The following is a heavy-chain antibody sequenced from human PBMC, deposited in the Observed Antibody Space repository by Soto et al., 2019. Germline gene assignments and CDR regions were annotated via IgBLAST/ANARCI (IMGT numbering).Heavy chain of an antibody. J-gene: IGHJ4*02. CDR1: GFTFSSYG. V-gene: IGHV3-33*01. CDR3: ARGYSDGYHFDY. CDR2: IWYDGSNK. D-gene: IGHD5-18*01. Sequence: GGSLRLSCAASGFTFSSYGMHWVRQAPGKGLEWVAVIWYDGSNKYYADSVKGRFTISRDNSKNTLYLQMNSLRAEDTAVYYCARGYSDGYHFDYWGQGTLVTVSS.